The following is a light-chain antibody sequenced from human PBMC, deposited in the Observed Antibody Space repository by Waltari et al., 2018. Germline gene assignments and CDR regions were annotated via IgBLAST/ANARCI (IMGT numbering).Light chain of an antibody. V-gene: IGKV3-20*01. CDR2: GAS. Sequence: EYVLTQSPGTLSLSPGERATLSCRASQSAASIYLYWYQQKPGPAPRLLIYGASNRATCIPDRFSGSGSGNDFTLTISRLEPEDFAVYYCQQYGDSPLYTFGRGTKLEIK. CDR1: QSAASIY. J-gene: IGKJ2*01. CDR3: QQYGDSPLYT.